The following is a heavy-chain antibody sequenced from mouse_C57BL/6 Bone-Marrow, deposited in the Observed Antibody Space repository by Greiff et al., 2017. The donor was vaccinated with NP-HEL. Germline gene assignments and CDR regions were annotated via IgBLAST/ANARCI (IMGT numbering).Heavy chain of an antibody. CDR2: INYDGSST. CDR1: GFTFSDYY. CDR3: ARDRGTTVDAMDY. D-gene: IGHD1-1*01. J-gene: IGHJ4*01. V-gene: IGHV5-16*01. Sequence: EVMLVESEGGLVQPGSSMKLSCTASGFTFSDYYMAWVRQVPEKGLEWVANINYDGSSTYYLDSLKSRFIISRDNAKNILYLQMSSLKSEDTATYYCARDRGTTVDAMDYWGQGTSVTVSS.